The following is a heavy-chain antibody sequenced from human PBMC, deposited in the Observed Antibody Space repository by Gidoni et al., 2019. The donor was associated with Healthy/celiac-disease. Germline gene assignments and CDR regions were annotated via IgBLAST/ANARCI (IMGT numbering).Heavy chain of an antibody. CDR1: GGSISSGSYY. D-gene: IGHD6-19*01. V-gene: IGHV4-61*02. CDR3: ATTILSSGWYSGWFDP. J-gene: IGHJ5*02. CDR2: IYTSGST. Sequence: QVQLQESGPGLVKPSQTLSLTCTVSGGSISSGSYYWSWIRQPAGKGLEWIGRIYTSGSTNYNPSLKSRVTISVDTSKNQFSLKLSSVTAADTAVYYCATTILSSGWYSGWFDPWGQGTLVTVSS.